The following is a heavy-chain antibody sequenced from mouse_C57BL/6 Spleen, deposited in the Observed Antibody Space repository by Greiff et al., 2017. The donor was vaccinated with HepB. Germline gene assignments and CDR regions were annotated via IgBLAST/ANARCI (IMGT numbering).Heavy chain of an antibody. V-gene: IGHV5-9*01. CDR1: GFTFSSYT. J-gene: IGHJ4*01. CDR2: ISGGGGNT. Sequence: EVKLMESGGGLVKPGGSLKLSCAASGFTFSSYTMSWVRQTPEKRLEWVATISGGGGNTYYPDSVKGRFTISRDNAKNTLYLQMSSLRSEDTALYYCARFSLRGYAMDYWGQGTSVTVSS. CDR3: ARFSLRGYAMDY.